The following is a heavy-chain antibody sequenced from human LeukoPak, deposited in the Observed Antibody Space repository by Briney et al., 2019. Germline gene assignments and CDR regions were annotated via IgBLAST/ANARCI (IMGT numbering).Heavy chain of an antibody. D-gene: IGHD5-12*01. Sequence: PSETLSLTCTVSGGSVSSSYWSWIRQAPGKGLEWIGYIYYSGSTNYNPSLKSRVTISVDTSKNQFSLKLSSATAADTAVYYCARVMDIVYYFDYWGQGTLVTVSS. CDR3: ARVMDIVYYFDY. CDR2: IYYSGST. CDR1: GGSVSSSY. V-gene: IGHV4-59*02. J-gene: IGHJ4*02.